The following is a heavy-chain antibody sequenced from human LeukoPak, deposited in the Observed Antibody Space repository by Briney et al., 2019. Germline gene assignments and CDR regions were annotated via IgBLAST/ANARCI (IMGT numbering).Heavy chain of an antibody. V-gene: IGHV3-21*01. CDR1: GFTFSSYS. D-gene: IGHD5-18*01. Sequence: GGSLRLSCAASGFTFSSYSMNWVRQAPGKGLEWVSSISSSSSYIYYADSVKGRFTISRDNAKNSLYLQMNSLRAEDTAVYYCARDRERNTAPGYLGYMDVWGKGTTVTVSS. CDR3: ARDRERNTAPGYLGYMDV. CDR2: ISSSSSYI. J-gene: IGHJ6*03.